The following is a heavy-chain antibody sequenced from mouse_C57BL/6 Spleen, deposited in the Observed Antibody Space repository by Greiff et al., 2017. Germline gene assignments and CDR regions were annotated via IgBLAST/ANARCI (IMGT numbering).Heavy chain of an antibody. Sequence: VKLVESGAELVRPGASVTLSCKASGYTFTDYEMHWVKQTPVHGLEWIGAIDPETGGTAYNQKFKGKAILTADKSSSTAYMELRSLTSEDSAVYYCTREGLTGTGWYFDVWGTGTTVTVSS. J-gene: IGHJ1*03. V-gene: IGHV1-15*01. CDR2: IDPETGGT. CDR1: GYTFTDYE. CDR3: TREGLTGTGWYFDV. D-gene: IGHD4-1*01.